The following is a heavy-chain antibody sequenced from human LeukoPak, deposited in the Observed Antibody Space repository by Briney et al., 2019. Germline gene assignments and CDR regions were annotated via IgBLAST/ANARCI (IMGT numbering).Heavy chain of an antibody. CDR1: GFTVSSNY. Sequence: PGGSLRLSCAASGFTVSSNYMSWVRQAPGKGLEWVSVIYSDGSTYYADSVKGRFSISRDTAKNMLYLQMNSLRVEDTAVYYCARQDGELLTDAFDIWGQGTMVTVSP. D-gene: IGHD1-26*01. CDR3: ARQDGELLTDAFDI. J-gene: IGHJ3*02. CDR2: IYSDGST. V-gene: IGHV3-53*01.